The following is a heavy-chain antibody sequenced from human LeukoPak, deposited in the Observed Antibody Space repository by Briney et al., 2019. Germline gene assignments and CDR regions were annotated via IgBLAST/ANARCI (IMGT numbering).Heavy chain of an antibody. CDR2: IYHSGST. J-gene: IGHJ3*02. D-gene: IGHD6-13*01. Sequence: PGGSLRLSCAASGFTLSSYAMNWVRQAPGKGLEWIGEIYHSGSTNYNPSLKSRVTISVDKSKNQFSLKLSSVTAADTAVYYCARSSSWYLGEDLGFDIWGQGTMVTVSS. CDR1: GFTLSSYAM. V-gene: IGHV4-4*02. CDR3: ARSSSWYLGEDLGFDI.